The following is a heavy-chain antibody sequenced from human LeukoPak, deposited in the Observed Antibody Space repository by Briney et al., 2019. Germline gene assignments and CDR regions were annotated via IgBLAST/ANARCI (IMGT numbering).Heavy chain of an antibody. Sequence: PGRSLRLSCAASGFTFSNYGMHWVRQAPGKGLEWVAVISYDESNKYYGDSVKGRFTISRDNSKNTLYLQLNSLRAEDTAVYYCAKDMNYDSSGYFDALDIWGQGTMVTVSS. CDR3: AKDMNYDSSGYFDALDI. D-gene: IGHD3-22*01. CDR1: GFTFSNYG. CDR2: ISYDESNK. V-gene: IGHV3-30*18. J-gene: IGHJ3*02.